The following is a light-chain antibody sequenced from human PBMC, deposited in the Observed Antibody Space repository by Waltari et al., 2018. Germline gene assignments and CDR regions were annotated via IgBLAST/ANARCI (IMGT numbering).Light chain of an antibody. Sequence: SYELTQPPSVSVSPGQTATITCSGDKLEDKYASWYQQRPGQFPVLVIYQDNRRPSGIPERFSGSTSGNTATLTISGTQAMDEADYYCQAWDRNTYVVFGGGTKVTVL. CDR2: QDN. CDR3: QAWDRNTYVV. V-gene: IGLV3-1*01. CDR1: KLEDKY. J-gene: IGLJ2*01.